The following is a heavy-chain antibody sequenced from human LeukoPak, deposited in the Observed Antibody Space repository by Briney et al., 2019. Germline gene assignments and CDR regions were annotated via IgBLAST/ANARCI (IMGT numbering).Heavy chain of an antibody. CDR3: ARGGYCSSTSCYGYYYYMDV. V-gene: IGHV1-8*02. CDR1: GYTFTGYY. CDR2: MNPNSGNT. Sequence: ASVKVSCKASGYTFTGYYMHWVRQATGQGLEWMGWMNPNSGNTGYAQKFQGRVTMTRNTSISTAYMELSSLRSEDTAVYYCARGGYCSSTSCYGYYYYMDVWGKGTTVTISS. D-gene: IGHD2-2*01. J-gene: IGHJ6*03.